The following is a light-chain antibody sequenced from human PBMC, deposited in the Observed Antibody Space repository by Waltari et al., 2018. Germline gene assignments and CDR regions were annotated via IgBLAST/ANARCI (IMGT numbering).Light chain of an antibody. Sequence: QSVLTQPPSVSGTPGQRVTISCSGSPSNIGNNPVNWYQQFPGTAPKVLIYDDNQRPWGVPDRFSVSKSGPSASLVISGLQSDDEAYYYCAARDDSLNVWVFGGGTKVTVL. CDR2: DDN. V-gene: IGLV1-44*01. CDR1: PSNIGNNP. CDR3: AARDDSLNVWV. J-gene: IGLJ3*02.